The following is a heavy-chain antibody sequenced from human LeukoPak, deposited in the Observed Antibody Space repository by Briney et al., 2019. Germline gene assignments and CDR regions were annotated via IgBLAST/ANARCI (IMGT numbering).Heavy chain of an antibody. J-gene: IGHJ3*02. V-gene: IGHV3-30-3*02. CDR3: AKEVRGDAFDI. CDR1: GFTFSGYT. Sequence: GGSLRLSCAASGFTFSGYTMHWVRQAPGKGLEWVAFISSDGRYKSHADSVKGRCTISRDNSKNTLYLQMNSLRAEDTAVYYCAKEVRGDAFDIWGQGTMVTVSS. D-gene: IGHD3-16*01. CDR2: ISSDGRYK.